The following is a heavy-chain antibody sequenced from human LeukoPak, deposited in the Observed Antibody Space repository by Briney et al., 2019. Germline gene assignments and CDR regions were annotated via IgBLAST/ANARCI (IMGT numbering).Heavy chain of an antibody. D-gene: IGHD6-19*01. CDR3: AREYSSGWFDAFDI. J-gene: IGHJ3*02. Sequence: ASVNVSCKASGGTFSSYAISWVRQAPGQGLEWMGRIIPILGIANYAQKFQGRVTITADKSTSTAYLELSSLRSEDSAVYYCAREYSSGWFDAFDIWGQGTMVTVSS. CDR1: GGTFSSYA. V-gene: IGHV1-69*04. CDR2: IIPILGIA.